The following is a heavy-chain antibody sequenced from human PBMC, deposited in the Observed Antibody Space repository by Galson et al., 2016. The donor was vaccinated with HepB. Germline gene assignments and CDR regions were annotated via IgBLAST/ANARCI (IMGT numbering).Heavy chain of an antibody. Sequence: PALVKPTQTLTLTCTFSGFSLSTSGVGVGWIRQPPGKALEWLAVIYWDDDKEYSPSLKSRLTITKDTSKNQVVLTMTNMDPVDTATYYCARDGWGSGDFDFWGQGTLVTVSS. V-gene: IGHV2-5*02. CDR2: IYWDDDK. J-gene: IGHJ4*02. D-gene: IGHD3-10*01. CDR1: GFSLSTSGVG. CDR3: ARDGWGSGDFDF.